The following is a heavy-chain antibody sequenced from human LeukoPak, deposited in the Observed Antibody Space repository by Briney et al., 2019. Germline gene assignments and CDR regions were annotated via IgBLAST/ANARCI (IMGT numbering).Heavy chain of an antibody. Sequence: ASVKVSCKASGGTFSSYAISWVRQAPGQGLEWMGRIIPILGIANYAQKFQGRVTITADKSTSTAYMELSSLRSEDTAVYYCARDPSAPPMGAAASTPYDYWGQGTLVTVSS. D-gene: IGHD6-13*01. CDR1: GGTFSSYA. CDR3: ARDPSAPPMGAAASTPYDY. V-gene: IGHV1-69*04. J-gene: IGHJ4*02. CDR2: IIPILGIA.